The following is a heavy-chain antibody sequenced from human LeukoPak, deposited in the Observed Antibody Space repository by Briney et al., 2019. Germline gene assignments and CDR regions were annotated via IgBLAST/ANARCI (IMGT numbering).Heavy chain of an antibody. CDR1: GGSLSDYY. J-gene: IGHJ3*02. Sequence: SETLSLTCSVSGGSLSDYYWSWIWEPAGGGLEWVGRIYTSVSTNYNPSLTSLVTMSVDTSKNQSSLNLTSVTAAATALYYCVGDGNGDRAFDMWGQGTMGTVSP. CDR3: VGDGNGDRAFDM. CDR2: IYTSVST. D-gene: IGHD4-17*01. V-gene: IGHV4-4*07.